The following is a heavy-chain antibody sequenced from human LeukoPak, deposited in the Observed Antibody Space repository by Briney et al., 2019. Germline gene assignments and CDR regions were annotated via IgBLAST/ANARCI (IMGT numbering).Heavy chain of an antibody. CDR2: IYYSGST. CDR3: ARYVVVSLFRRRYFDY. CDR1: GGSISSYY. D-gene: IGHD2-15*01. V-gene: IGHV4-59*01. Sequence: SETLSLTCTVSGGSISSYYWSWIRQPPGKGLEWIGYIYYSGSTNYNPSLKSRVTISVDTSKNQFSLKLSSVTAADTAVYYCARYVVVSLFRRRYFDYWGQGALVTVSS. J-gene: IGHJ4*02.